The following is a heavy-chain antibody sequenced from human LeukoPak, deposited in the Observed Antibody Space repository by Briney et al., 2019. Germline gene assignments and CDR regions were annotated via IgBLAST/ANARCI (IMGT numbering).Heavy chain of an antibody. V-gene: IGHV3-7*05. D-gene: IGHD5-24*01. CDR2: INQDGSEK. CDR3: ARDDNYGIQK. CDR1: GFTFSNYW. Sequence: GGSLRLSCAASGFTFSNYWMTWVRQAPGKGLEWVANINQDGSEKDYVDSVKGRVTISRGNAKNSLYLQMNSLRAEDTAVYYCARDDNYGIQKWGQGTLVTVSS. J-gene: IGHJ4*02.